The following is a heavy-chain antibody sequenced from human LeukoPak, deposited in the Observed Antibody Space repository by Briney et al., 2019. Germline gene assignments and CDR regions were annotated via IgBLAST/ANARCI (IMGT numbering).Heavy chain of an antibody. CDR2: INPNSGGT. D-gene: IGHD1-26*01. J-gene: IGHJ4*02. Sequence: GASVKVSCKASGYTFTGYYMHWVRQAPGQGLEWMGWINPNSGGTNCAQKFQGRVTMTRDTSISTAYMELSRLRSDDTAVYYCARDWNFYSGSSTTFDYWGQGTLVTVSS. CDR1: GYTFTGYY. CDR3: ARDWNFYSGSSTTFDY. V-gene: IGHV1-2*02.